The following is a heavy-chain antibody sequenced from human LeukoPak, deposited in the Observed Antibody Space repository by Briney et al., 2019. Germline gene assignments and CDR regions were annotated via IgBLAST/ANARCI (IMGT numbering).Heavy chain of an antibody. D-gene: IGHD2-15*01. Sequence: AASVKVSCKASGYTFTGYYMHWVRQAPGQGLEWIGWINPNSGGTNYAQKFQGRVTMTRDTSISTAYMELSRLRSDDTAVYYCASWRSVAASPFDYWGQGTLVTVSS. CDR1: GYTFTGYY. V-gene: IGHV1-2*02. CDR3: ASWRSVAASPFDY. CDR2: INPNSGGT. J-gene: IGHJ4*02.